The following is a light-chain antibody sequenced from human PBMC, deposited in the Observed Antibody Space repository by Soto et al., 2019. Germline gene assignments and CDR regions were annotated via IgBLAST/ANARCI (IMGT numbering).Light chain of an antibody. CDR2: EVS. CDR3: CSYAGSRTHVL. J-gene: IGLJ2*01. Sequence: QSALTQPASVSGSPGQSITISCIGTSSDVGSYNLVSWYQHHPGKAPKVLIYEVSERRSGVSNRFSGSKSGNTASLTISGLQAEDEAEYYCCSYAGSRTHVLFGGGTKLTVL. V-gene: IGLV2-23*02. CDR1: SSDVGSYNL.